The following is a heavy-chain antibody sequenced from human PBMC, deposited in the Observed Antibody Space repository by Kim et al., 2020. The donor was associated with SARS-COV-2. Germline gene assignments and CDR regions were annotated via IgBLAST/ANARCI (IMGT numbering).Heavy chain of an antibody. V-gene: IGHV1-18*04. D-gene: IGHD2-2*01. J-gene: IGHJ5*02. CDR1: GYTFTSYG. Sequence: ASVKVSCKASGYTFTSYGISWVRQAPGQGLEWMGWISAYNGNTNYAQKLQGRVTMTTDTSTSTAYMELRSLRSDDTAVYYCARVLRRGSGTYNWFDPWGQGTLVTVSS. CDR3: ARVLRRGSGTYNWFDP. CDR2: ISAYNGNT.